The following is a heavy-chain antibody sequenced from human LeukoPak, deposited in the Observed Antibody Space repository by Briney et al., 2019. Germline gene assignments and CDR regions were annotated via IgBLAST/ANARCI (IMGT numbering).Heavy chain of an antibody. CDR1: GFTYSSYS. V-gene: IGHV3-48*04. CDR2: ISSSSSTI. J-gene: IGHJ4*02. CDR3: ARDSYDSKYY. Sequence: GGSLRLSGAASGFTYSSYSMNWVRQAPGKGLEWVSYISSSSSTIYYADSVKGRFTISRDNAKNSLYLQMNSLRAEGTAVYYCARDSYDSKYYWGQGTLVTVSS. D-gene: IGHD3-22*01.